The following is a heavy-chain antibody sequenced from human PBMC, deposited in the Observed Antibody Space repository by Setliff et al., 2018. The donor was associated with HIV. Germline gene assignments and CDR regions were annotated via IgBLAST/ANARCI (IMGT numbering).Heavy chain of an antibody. Sequence: PGWSLRLSCAASGFTFSSYGMHWVRQAPGKGLEWVAVISYDGSNKYYADSVKGRFTISRDNSKNTLYLQMNSLRAEDTAVYYCAKSPQIWITYYFDYWGQETLVTVSS. CDR1: GFTFSSYG. D-gene: IGHD5-18*01. CDR2: ISYDGSNK. J-gene: IGHJ4*02. V-gene: IGHV3-30*18. CDR3: AKSPQIWITYYFDY.